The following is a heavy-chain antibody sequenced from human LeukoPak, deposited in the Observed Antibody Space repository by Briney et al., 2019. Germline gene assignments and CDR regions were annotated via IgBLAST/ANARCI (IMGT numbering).Heavy chain of an antibody. CDR2: ISSSGSTI. Sequence: GGSLRLSCAASGFTFSDYYMSWIRQAPGKGLEWVSYISSSGSTIYYADSVKGRFTISRDNSKNTLYLQMNSLRAEDTAVYYCATYYDSSGYYYGTYFDYWGQGTLVTVSS. CDR3: ATYYDSSGYYYGTYFDY. J-gene: IGHJ4*02. V-gene: IGHV3-11*01. D-gene: IGHD3-22*01. CDR1: GFTFSDYY.